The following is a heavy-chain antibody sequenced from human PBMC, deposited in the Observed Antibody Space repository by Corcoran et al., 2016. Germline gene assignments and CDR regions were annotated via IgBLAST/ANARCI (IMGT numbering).Heavy chain of an antibody. V-gene: IGHV3-7*03. CDR3: ARAFLDY. CDR1: GFTFSTYW. Sequence: EVQLVESGGALAQPGGSLRLSCAASGFTFSTYWMSWVRQAPGKGLEWVANIKEDGSDKYYVDSVKGRFTISRDNTRNLLYLQMNSLRAEDTAVYYGARAFLDYWGQGILVTVSS. CDR2: IKEDGSDK. J-gene: IGHJ4*02.